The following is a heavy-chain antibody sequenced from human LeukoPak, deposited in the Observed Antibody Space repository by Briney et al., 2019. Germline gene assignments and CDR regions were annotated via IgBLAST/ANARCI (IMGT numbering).Heavy chain of an antibody. V-gene: IGHV3-21*01. J-gene: IGHJ3*02. CDR2: ISSSSSYI. CDR1: GFTFSSYS. Sequence: GGSLRLSCAASGFTFSSYSMNCVRQAPGKGLECVSPISSSSSYIYYADSVKGRFTISRDNAKNSLYLQMNSLRAEDTAVYYCARWGIAAAGTMWGPDAFDIWGQGTMVTVSS. D-gene: IGHD6-13*01. CDR3: ARWGIAAAGTMWGPDAFDI.